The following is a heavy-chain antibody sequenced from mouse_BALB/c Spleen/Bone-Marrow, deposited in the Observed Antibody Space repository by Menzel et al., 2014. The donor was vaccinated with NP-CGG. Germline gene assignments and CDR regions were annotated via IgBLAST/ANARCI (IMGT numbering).Heavy chain of an antibody. D-gene: IGHD1-1*01. V-gene: IGHV14-3*02. CDR2: IDPANGNT. Sequence: EVQLQQSGAELVKPGASVKLSCTASGFNIKDTYMHWVKQRPEQGLEWIGRIDPANGNTKYDPKFQGKATITADTSSNTAYLQLSSLTSEDTAVYYCANYYYGFYFGSWGQGTTLPVSS. CDR3: ANYYYGFYFGS. J-gene: IGHJ2*01. CDR1: GFNIKDTY.